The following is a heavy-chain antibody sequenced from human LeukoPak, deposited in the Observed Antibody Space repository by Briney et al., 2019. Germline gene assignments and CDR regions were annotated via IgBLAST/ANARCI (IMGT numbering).Heavy chain of an antibody. CDR1: GYTFTNYY. D-gene: IGHD7-27*01. Sequence: ASVKVSCKASGYTFTNYYMHWVRQAPGQGLEWMGMINPSGGSTTYAQKFQGRVTMTRDTSTSTVYMELSSLRSEDTAVYYCARETGGYYYYGMDVWGQGTTVTVSS. CDR2: INPSGGST. CDR3: ARETGGYYYYGMDV. V-gene: IGHV1-46*01. J-gene: IGHJ6*02.